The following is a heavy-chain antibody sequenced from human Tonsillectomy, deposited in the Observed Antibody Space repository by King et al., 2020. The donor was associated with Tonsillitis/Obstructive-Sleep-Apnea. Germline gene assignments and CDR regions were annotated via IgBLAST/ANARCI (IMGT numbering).Heavy chain of an antibody. CDR3: ARVGRVADLPAAPDY. V-gene: IGHV3-74*02. CDR1: GLTFSSYW. CDR2: INSDGSTT. D-gene: IGHD2-2*01. Sequence: VQLVESGGGLVQPGGSLRLSCAASGLTFSSYWMHWVRQAPGKGLVWVSRINSDGSTTSYADSVKGRFTISRDNAKNTLFLQMNSLRAEDTAVYYCARVGRVADLPAAPDYWGQGTLVTVSS. J-gene: IGHJ4*02.